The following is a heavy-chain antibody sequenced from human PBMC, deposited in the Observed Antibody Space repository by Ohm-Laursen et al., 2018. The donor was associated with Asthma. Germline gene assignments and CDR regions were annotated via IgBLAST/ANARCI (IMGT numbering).Heavy chain of an antibody. CDR1: GFTFSDYF. D-gene: IGHD5-24*01. V-gene: IGHV3-74*01. CDR2: IFPHGRHT. Sequence: SLRLSCAASGFTFSDYFMHWVRQGPGEGLVWISHIFPHGRHTNYADSVKGRFTISRDDAQNTLYLQMNSLRADDTAVYYCARGSLEGPQWGQGTLVTVSS. CDR3: ARGSLEGPQ. J-gene: IGHJ4*02.